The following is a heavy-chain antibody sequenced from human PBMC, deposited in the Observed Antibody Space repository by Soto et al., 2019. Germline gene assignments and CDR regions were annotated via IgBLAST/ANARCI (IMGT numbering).Heavy chain of an antibody. CDR3: ARATSGWYKDAFDI. V-gene: IGHV3-30-3*01. Sequence: QVQLVESGGGVVQPGRSLRLSCAASGFTFSSYTMHWVRQAPGKGLEWVAVISYDGSNKYYADSVKGRFTISRDNSKNTLYLQMNSLRPEDTAMYYCARATSGWYKDAFDIWGQGTMVTVSS. D-gene: IGHD6-19*01. CDR2: ISYDGSNK. J-gene: IGHJ3*02. CDR1: GFTFSSYT.